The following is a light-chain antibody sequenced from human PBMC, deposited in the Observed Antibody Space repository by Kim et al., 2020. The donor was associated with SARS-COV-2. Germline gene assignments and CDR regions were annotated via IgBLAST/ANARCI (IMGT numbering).Light chain of an antibody. Sequence: GQSVTLSCTGSSSDIGSSKHICWYQQRPGKAPKLIIYDVSNRPSGLSSRFSGSRSGNTASLSISGLQAEDEADYYCNSYTPSGALVFGGGTQLTVL. CDR2: DVS. CDR3: NSYTPSGALV. J-gene: IGLJ3*02. CDR1: SSDIGSSKH. V-gene: IGLV2-14*04.